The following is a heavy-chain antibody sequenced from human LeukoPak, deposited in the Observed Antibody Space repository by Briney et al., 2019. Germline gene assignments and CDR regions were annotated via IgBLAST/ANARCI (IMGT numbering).Heavy chain of an antibody. CDR1: GFTFSSYS. CDR2: ISGSSSTM. V-gene: IGHV3-48*02. D-gene: IGHD3-10*01. Sequence: PGGPLRLSCAASGFTFSSYSLNWVRQAPGKGLEWVSYISGSSSTMYYADSVKGRFTISRDSAKNSLFLQMNSLRDEDTAVYYCARGRSSSYYGSGDNRYYFDPWGQGTLVTVSS. J-gene: IGHJ4*02. CDR3: ARGRSSSYYGSGDNRYYFDP.